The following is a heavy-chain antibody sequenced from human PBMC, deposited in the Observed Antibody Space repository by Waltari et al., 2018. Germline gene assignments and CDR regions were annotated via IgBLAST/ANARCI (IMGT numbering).Heavy chain of an antibody. Sequence: QVQLQESGPGLVKPSETLSLTCTVSGGSISSYYWSWIRQPPGKGLEWIGYIHYSGSTNYNPSLKSRVTISVDTSKNQFSLKLSSVTAADTAVYYCARDRYYDFWSGYYTPSGYYGMDVWGQGTTVTVSS. J-gene: IGHJ6*02. CDR2: IHYSGST. CDR3: ARDRYYDFWSGYYTPSGYYGMDV. D-gene: IGHD3-3*01. V-gene: IGHV4-59*01. CDR1: GGSISSYY.